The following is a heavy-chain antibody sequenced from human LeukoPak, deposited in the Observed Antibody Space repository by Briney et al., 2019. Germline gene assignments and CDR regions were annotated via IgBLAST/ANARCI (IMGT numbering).Heavy chain of an antibody. V-gene: IGHV4-59*01. J-gene: IGHJ4*02. Sequence: SETLSLTCTVSGASISSYYWSWIRQPPGKGLEWLGYIYYSGSTNYNPSLKSRVTISVDTSKNQFSLKLSSVTAADTAVYYCARESSGWYRAFDYWGQGTLVTVSS. D-gene: IGHD6-19*01. CDR1: GASISSYY. CDR3: ARESSGWYRAFDY. CDR2: IYYSGST.